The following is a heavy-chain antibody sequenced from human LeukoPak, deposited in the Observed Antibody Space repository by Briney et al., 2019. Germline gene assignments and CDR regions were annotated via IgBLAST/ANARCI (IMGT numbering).Heavy chain of an antibody. V-gene: IGHV4-59*01. CDR3: ARVPSGGSRYFDY. Sequence: SETLSLTCTVSGGSISSYYWSWIRQPPGKGLEWIGYIYYSESTNYNPSLKSRVTISLDTSKNQFSLKLSSVTAADTAVYYCARVPSGGSRYFDYWGQGTLVTVSS. CDR1: GGSISSYY. J-gene: IGHJ4*02. D-gene: IGHD6-19*01. CDR2: IYYSEST.